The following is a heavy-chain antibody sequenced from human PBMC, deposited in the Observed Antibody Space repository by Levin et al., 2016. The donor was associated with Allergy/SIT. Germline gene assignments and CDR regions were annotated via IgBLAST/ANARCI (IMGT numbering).Heavy chain of an antibody. D-gene: IGHD1-26*01. V-gene: IGHV3-11*03. Sequence: WIRQPPGKGLEWVSYISGSSTYTNYADSVKGRFTVSRDNAKNSLYLQMDSLRAEDTAVYYCAGSAGWQLLKPAHYWGRGTRVTVSS. J-gene: IGHJ4*02. CDR2: ISGSSTYT. CDR3: AGSAGWQLLKPAHY.